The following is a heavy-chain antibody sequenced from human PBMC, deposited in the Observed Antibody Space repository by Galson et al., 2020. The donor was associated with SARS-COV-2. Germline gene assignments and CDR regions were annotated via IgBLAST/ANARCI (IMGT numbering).Heavy chain of an antibody. CDR1: GDSIRGDGYY. CDR2: IYYNGNT. Sequence: SETLSLTCTVSGDSIRGDGYYWSWIRQLPGKGLEWIGYIYYNGNTYYNPSLKSRLIISVDTSKSQFSLKLSPVTAADTAVYYGARDDSLSGYSLDFWGQGSLVTVSS. J-gene: IGHJ4*02. CDR3: ARDDSLSGYSLDF. D-gene: IGHD3-9*01. V-gene: IGHV4-31*03.